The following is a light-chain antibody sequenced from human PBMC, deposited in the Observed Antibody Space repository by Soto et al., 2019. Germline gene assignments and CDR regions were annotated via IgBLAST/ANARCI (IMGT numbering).Light chain of an antibody. CDR1: QSVNSN. CDR3: QQYSKWPIT. J-gene: IGKJ5*01. CDR2: GIS. V-gene: IGKV3-15*01. Sequence: EMVMTQSPAILSVSPGESATLYCSASQSVNSNYLAWYQQHPGQPPRLLIYGISTRATGIPARFSGSGSGTEFSLTISSLQSEDFAVYYCQQYSKWPITFGQGTRLEIK.